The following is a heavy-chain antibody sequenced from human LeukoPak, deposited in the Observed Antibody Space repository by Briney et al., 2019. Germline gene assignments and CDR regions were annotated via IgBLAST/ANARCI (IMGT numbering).Heavy chain of an antibody. CDR1: GFTFSSYW. CDR3: ARVRPTHGYSSGWYPSGGARLDAFDI. J-gene: IGHJ3*02. Sequence: GGSLRLSCAASGFTFSSYWMTWVRQPPGKGLEWVANIKQDASEKYYVDSVKGRFTISRDNAKNSLYLQMNSLRAEDTAVYYCARVRPTHGYSSGWYPSGGARLDAFDIWGQGTMVTVSS. CDR2: IKQDASEK. V-gene: IGHV3-7*01. D-gene: IGHD6-19*01.